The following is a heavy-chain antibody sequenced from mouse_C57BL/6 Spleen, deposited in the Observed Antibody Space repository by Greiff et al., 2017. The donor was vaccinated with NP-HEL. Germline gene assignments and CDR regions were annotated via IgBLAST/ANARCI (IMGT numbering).Heavy chain of an antibody. CDR1: GYTFTDYN. V-gene: IGHV1-22*01. D-gene: IGHD1-1*01. Sequence: VQLQQSGPELVKPGASVKMSCKASGYTFTDYNMHWVKQSHGKSLEWIGYINPNNGGTSYNQKFKGKATLTVNKSSSTAYMELRSLTSEDSAVYYCAIIYYCGSSWAYWGQGTLVTVSA. J-gene: IGHJ3*01. CDR3: AIIYYCGSSWAY. CDR2: INPNNGGT.